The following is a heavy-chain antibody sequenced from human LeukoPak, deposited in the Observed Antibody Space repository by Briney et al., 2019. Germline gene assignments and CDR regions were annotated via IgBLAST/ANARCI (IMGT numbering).Heavy chain of an antibody. CDR3: AREGEFDY. CDR2: IRYDGSNK. V-gene: IGHV3-30*02. CDR1: GFTFSSYG. D-gene: IGHD3-16*01. J-gene: IGHJ4*02. Sequence: AGGSLRLSCAASGFTFSSYGMHWVRQAPGKGLEWVAFIRYDGSNKYYADSVKGRFTISRDNAKNTLYLQMNSLRAEDTAVYYCAREGEFDYWGQGTLVTVPS.